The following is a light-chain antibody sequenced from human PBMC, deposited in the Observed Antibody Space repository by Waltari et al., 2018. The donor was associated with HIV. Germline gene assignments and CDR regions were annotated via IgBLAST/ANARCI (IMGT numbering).Light chain of an antibody. V-gene: IGKV3-15*01. CDR3: QQYNNWPLT. CDR1: QSGSSN. J-gene: IGKJ4*01. CDR2: PAY. Sequence: EIVMTQSPATLSVSPGDRATLSCMASQSGSSNLAWYQQKPGQASRLRIYPAYTSATGIPAMFSGSGSGTEFTLTISSLQSEDFADYYCQQYNNWPLTFGGGTKVEIK.